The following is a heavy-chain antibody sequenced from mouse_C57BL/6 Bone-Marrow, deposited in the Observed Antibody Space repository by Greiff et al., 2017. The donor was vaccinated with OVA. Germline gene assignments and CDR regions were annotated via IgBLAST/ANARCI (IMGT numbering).Heavy chain of an antibody. V-gene: IGHV5-12*01. J-gene: IGHJ4*01. D-gene: IGHD2-5*01. CDR1: GFTFSDYY. Sequence: EVKLVESGGGLVPPGGSLKLSCAASGFTFSDYYMYWVRQTPEKRLEWVAYISNGGGSTYYPDTVKGRFTISRDNAKNTLYLQMSRLKSEDTAMYYCARQPTIVTTVNAMDYWGQGTSVTVSS. CDR3: ARQPTIVTTVNAMDY. CDR2: ISNGGGST.